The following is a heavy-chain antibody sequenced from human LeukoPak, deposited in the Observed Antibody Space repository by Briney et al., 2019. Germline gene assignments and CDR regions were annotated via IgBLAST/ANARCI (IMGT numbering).Heavy chain of an antibody. V-gene: IGHV3-30*02. Sequence: PGGSLRLSCAASGFTFSSYGMHWVRQAPGKGLEWVAVIWYDGSNKYYADSVKGRFTISRDNSKNTLYLQMNSLRAEDTAVYYCAKIQAYKTSSWPQDFDYWGQGTLVTVSS. CDR1: GFTFSSYG. CDR3: AKIQAYKTSSWPQDFDY. CDR2: IWYDGSNK. J-gene: IGHJ4*02. D-gene: IGHD6-13*01.